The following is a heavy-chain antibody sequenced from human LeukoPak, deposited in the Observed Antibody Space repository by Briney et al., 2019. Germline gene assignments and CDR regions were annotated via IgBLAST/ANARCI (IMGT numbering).Heavy chain of an antibody. CDR2: IYYSGST. V-gene: IGHV4-39*01. J-gene: IGHJ6*03. CDR3: ARHASYYYYYYMDV. D-gene: IGHD2-15*01. CDR1: GGSISSSSYY. Sequence: SEILSLTCTVSGGSISSSSYYWGWIRRPPGKGLEWIGSIYYSGSTYYNPSLKSRVTISVDTSKNQFSLKLSSVTAADTAVYYCARHASYYYYYYMDVWGKGTTVTVSS.